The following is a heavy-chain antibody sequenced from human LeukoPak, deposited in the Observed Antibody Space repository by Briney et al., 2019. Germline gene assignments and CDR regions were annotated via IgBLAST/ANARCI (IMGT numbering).Heavy chain of an antibody. Sequence: PSETLSLTCPVSAGSISSSYGSWIRQPRGGGLEWIGSMYYSGRTNYNPSLKSRVTISVDTSKNQFSLKLSSVTDADTAVYYCTRFIGDFWSDHRPGGYMDVGGKGTTVTVSS. CDR3: TRFIGDFWSDHRPGGYMDV. CDR1: AGSISSSY. V-gene: IGHV4-59*01. J-gene: IGHJ6*03. CDR2: MYYSGRT. D-gene: IGHD3-3*01.